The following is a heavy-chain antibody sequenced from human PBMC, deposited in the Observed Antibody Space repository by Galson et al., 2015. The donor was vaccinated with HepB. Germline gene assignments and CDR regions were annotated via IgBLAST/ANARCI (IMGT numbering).Heavy chain of an antibody. CDR2: INPGDGST. D-gene: IGHD1-26*01. CDR1: GYTFTSYY. Sequence: SVKVSCKASGYTFTSYYMHWVRQAPGQGPEWMGIINPGDGSTDYRQKFQGRVTMTRDTSTSTVYMELSRLRSEDTAVYYCARKGELRGGGDAFDIWGQGTMVTISS. J-gene: IGHJ3*02. CDR3: ARKGELRGGGDAFDI. V-gene: IGHV1-46*03.